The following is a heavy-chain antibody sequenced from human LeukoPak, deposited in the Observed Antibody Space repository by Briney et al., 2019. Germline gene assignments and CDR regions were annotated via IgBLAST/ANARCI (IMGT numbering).Heavy chain of an antibody. CDR1: GFTFSSYW. CDR3: ARGPTRANSTDY. D-gene: IGHD2/OR15-2a*01. J-gene: IGHJ4*02. CDR2: ISDSGGST. Sequence: GGSLRLSCAASGFTFSSYWMSWVHQAPGKGLEWVSTISDSGGSTYYADSVKGRFTISRDNAKNSLYLQMNSLRAEDTAVYYCARGPTRANSTDYWGQGALVTVSS. V-gene: IGHV3-21*01.